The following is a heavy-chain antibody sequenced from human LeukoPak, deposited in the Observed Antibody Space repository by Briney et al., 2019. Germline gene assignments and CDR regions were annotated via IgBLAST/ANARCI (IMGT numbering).Heavy chain of an antibody. V-gene: IGHV4-61*05. D-gene: IGHD4-11*01. CDR3: TNTNYENFDY. CDR2: IYFSGST. CDR1: GGSISRSSYY. Sequence: SETLSLTCTVSGGSISRSSYYWGWIRQTPGKGPEWIGYIYFSGSTNYNPSLKSRVTISIDASKSQFSLKLSSVTAADTAVYYCTNTNYENFDYWGQGTLVTVSS. J-gene: IGHJ4*02.